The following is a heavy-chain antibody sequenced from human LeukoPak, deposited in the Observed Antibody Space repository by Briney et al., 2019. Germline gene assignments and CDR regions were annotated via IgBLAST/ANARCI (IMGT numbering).Heavy chain of an antibody. Sequence: GGSLRLSCAASGFTFSSYAMHWVRQAPGKGLEWVAVISYDGSNKYYADSVKGRFTISRDNSKNTLYLQMNSLRAEDTAVYYCARDRSFGSIAAHGGWFDPWGQGTLVTVSS. CDR1: GFTFSSYA. J-gene: IGHJ5*02. CDR2: ISYDGSNK. V-gene: IGHV3-30*04. D-gene: IGHD6-6*01. CDR3: ARDRSFGSIAAHGGWFDP.